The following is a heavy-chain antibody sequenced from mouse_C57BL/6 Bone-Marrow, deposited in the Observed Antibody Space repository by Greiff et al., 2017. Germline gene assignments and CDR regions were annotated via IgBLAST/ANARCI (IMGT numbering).Heavy chain of an antibody. V-gene: IGHV5-6*01. CDR3: ARHSMVTTGSWFAY. Sequence: EVQLQQSGGDLVKPGGSLKLSCAASGFTFSSYGMSWVRQTPDKRLEWVATISSGGSYTYYPDSVKGRFTISRDNAKNTLYLQMSSLKSEDTARYYCARHSMVTTGSWFAYWGQGTLVTVSA. CDR2: ISSGGSYT. J-gene: IGHJ3*01. CDR1: GFTFSSYG. D-gene: IGHD2-2*01.